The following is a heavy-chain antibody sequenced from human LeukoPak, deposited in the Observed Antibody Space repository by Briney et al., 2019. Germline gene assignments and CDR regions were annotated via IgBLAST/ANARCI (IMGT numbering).Heavy chain of an antibody. CDR3: ARVRRYGSGTSHGAFDI. CDR2: IYTSGST. J-gene: IGHJ3*02. D-gene: IGHD3-10*01. CDR1: GGSISSYY. V-gene: IGHV4-4*09. Sequence: SETLSLTCTVSGGSISSYYWSWIRQPPGKGLEWIGYIYTSGSTYYNPSLKSRVTISVDRSKNQFSLKLSSVTAADTAVYYCARVRRYGSGTSHGAFDIWGQGTMVTVSS.